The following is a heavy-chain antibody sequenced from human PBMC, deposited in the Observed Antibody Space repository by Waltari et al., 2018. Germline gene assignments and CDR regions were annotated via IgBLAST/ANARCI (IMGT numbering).Heavy chain of an antibody. J-gene: IGHJ5*02. D-gene: IGHD2-8*01. CDR2: INHSGST. CDR1: GGSFSGYY. Sequence: QVQLQQWGAGLLKPSETLSLTCAVYGGSFSGYYWSWIRQPPGKGLEWIGEINHSGSTNYNPSLKSRVTISVDTSKNQFSLKLSAVTAADTAVYYCARVANWFRNCFDPWGQGTLVTVSS. V-gene: IGHV4-34*01. CDR3: ARVANWFRNCFDP.